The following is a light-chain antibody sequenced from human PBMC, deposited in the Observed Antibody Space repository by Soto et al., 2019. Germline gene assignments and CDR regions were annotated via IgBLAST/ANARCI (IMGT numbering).Light chain of an antibody. CDR2: RAS. V-gene: IGKV1-5*03. J-gene: IGKJ4*01. Sequence: DIQMTQSPSTLSASVGDRVTITCRASQSISSWLAWYQQKPGKAPKLLIYRASSLQSGVPSRFSGSGSGTEFTLTISSLHPDDFATYYCQQYNSYSLTFGGGTKVEIK. CDR3: QQYNSYSLT. CDR1: QSISSW.